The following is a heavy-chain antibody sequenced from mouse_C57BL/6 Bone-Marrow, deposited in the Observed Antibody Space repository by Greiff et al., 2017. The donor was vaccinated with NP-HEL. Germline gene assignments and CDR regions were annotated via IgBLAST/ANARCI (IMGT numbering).Heavy chain of an antibody. D-gene: IGHD2-12*01. V-gene: IGHV5-17*01. CDR1: GFTFSDYG. CDR3: ARNSLYYFDY. CDR2: ISSGSSTI. Sequence: DVMLVESGGGLVKPGGSLKLSCAASGFTFSDYGMHWVRQAPEKGLEWVAYISSGSSTIYYADTVKGRFTISRDNAKNTLFLQMTSLRSEDTAMYYCARNSLYYFDYWGQGTTLTVSS. J-gene: IGHJ2*01.